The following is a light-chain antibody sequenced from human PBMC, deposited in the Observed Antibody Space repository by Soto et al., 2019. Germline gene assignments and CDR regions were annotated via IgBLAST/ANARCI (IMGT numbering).Light chain of an antibody. J-gene: IGKJ2*03. Sequence: VVLTQSPLSLPVTLGQPASISCRSSQSLVYRDGNTYLNWRSGQSPRRLIYKVSDRDSGVPDRFSGSGSGTDFTLKISRVEAEDVGVYYCMQGTHWPPYSFGQGTKLEIK. CDR3: MQGTHWPPYS. CDR2: KVS. V-gene: IGKV2-30*01. CDR1: QSLVYRDGNTY.